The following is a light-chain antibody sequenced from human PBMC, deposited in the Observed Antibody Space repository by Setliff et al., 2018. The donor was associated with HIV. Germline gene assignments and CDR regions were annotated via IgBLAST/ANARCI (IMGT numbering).Light chain of an antibody. CDR2: EVI. CDR3: SSYKTGNALM. V-gene: IGLV2-14*01. CDR1: SSDIGVSKY. J-gene: IGLJ3*02. Sequence: QSALAQPASVSGSPGQSITISCTGTSSDIGVSKYVSWYQQHPGRAPKLMIFEVINRPSGVSDRFSGSKSGSTAALTISGLQAEDEADYYCSSYKTGNALMFGGGTKVTVL.